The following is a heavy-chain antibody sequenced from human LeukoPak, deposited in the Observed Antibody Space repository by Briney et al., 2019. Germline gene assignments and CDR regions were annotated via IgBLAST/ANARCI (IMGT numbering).Heavy chain of an antibody. V-gene: IGHV3-21*01. J-gene: IGHJ4*02. Sequence: GGSLRLSCAASGFTFSSYSMNWVRQAPGKGLEWVSSISSSSSYIYYADSVKGRFTISRDNAKNSLYLQMNSLRAEDTAVYYCARGVAGTTYRYPYYFDYWGQGTLVTVSS. CDR1: GFTFSSYS. CDR2: ISSSSSYI. D-gene: IGHD1-7*01. CDR3: ARGVAGTTYRYPYYFDY.